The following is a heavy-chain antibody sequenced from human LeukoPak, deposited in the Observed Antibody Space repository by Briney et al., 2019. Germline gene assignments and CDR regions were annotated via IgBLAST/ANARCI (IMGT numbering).Heavy chain of an antibody. CDR3: ARDSGYSSIRFDY. CDR2: IKQDGSEK. V-gene: IGHV3-7*01. Sequence: GGSLRLSCAASGFTFGSYWMSWVRQAPGKGLEWVANIKQDGSEKYYVDSVKGRFTISRDNAKNSLYLQMNSLRAEDTAVYYCARDSGYSSIRFDYWGQGTLVTVSS. CDR1: GFTFGSYW. J-gene: IGHJ4*02. D-gene: IGHD6-13*01.